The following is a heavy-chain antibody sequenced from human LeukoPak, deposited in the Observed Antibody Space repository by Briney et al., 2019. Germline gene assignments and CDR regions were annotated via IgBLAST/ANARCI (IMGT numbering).Heavy chain of an antibody. CDR1: GFTFSRYW. Sequence: PGGSLRLSCAASGFTFSRYWMSWVRQAPGKGLEWVANIEQDGGEKYYVDSVMGRFTISRDNAKNSLYLQMNSLRAEDTAVYYCAREFCSGANCYPMGAFDMWGQGTMVTVSS. CDR3: AREFCSGANCYPMGAFDM. D-gene: IGHD2-15*01. J-gene: IGHJ3*02. CDR2: IEQDGGEK. V-gene: IGHV3-7*01.